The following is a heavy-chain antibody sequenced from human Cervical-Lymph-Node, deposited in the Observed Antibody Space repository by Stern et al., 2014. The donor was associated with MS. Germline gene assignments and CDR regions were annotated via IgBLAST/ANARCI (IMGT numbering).Heavy chain of an antibody. D-gene: IGHD3-16*02. CDR1: GFTFSSYS. J-gene: IGHJ4*02. CDR2: ISSSSSYI. V-gene: IGHV3-21*01. Sequence: EVQLVESGGGLVKPGGSLRLSCAASGFTFSSYSMNWVRQAPGKGLEWVSSISSSSSYIYYADSVKGRFTISRDNAKNSLYLQMNSLRAEDTAVYYCAREPYLGGYPIDYWGQGTLVTVSS. CDR3: AREPYLGGYPIDY.